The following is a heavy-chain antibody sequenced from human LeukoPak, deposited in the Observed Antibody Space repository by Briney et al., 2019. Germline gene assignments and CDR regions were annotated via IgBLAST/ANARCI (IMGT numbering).Heavy chain of an antibody. D-gene: IGHD1-26*01. CDR3: AKDFSGSYRGFDY. V-gene: IGHV3-9*01. CDR1: GFTFDDYA. J-gene: IGHJ4*02. CDR2: ISWNSGSI. Sequence: GGSLRLSCAASGFTFDDYAMHWVRQAPGKGLEWVSGISWNSGSIGYADSVKSRFTISRDNAKNSLYLQMNSLRAEDTALYYCAKDFSGSYRGFDYWGQGTLVTVSS.